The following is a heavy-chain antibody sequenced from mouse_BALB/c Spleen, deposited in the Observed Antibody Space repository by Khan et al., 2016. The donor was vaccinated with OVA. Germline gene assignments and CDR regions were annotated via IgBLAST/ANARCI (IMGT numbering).Heavy chain of an antibody. CDR3: ARGYWYCDV. CDR1: GYTFTNYG. CDR2: INTYTGEP. D-gene: IGHD2-2*01. Sequence: QIQLVQSGPELKKPGETVKISCKASGYTFTNYGMNWVKQPPGKGLKWMGWINTYTGEPTYVDDFKGRFAFSLETSASTAYLQINNLKNEDTATDFCARGYWYCDVWGAGTTVTVSA. J-gene: IGHJ1*01. V-gene: IGHV9-3-1*01.